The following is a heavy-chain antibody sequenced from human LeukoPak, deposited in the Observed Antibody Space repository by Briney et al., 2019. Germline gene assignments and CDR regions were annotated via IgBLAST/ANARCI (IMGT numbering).Heavy chain of an antibody. J-gene: IGHJ3*02. D-gene: IGHD5-18*01. CDR1: GGSISSYY. V-gene: IGHV4-59*08. CDR3: ARHGKQLWFDAFDI. Sequence: SETLSLTCTVSGGSISSYYWSWIRQPPGKGLEWIGYIYYSGSSNYNPSLKSRVTISVDTSKNQFSLKLSSVTAADTAVYYCARHGKQLWFDAFDIWGQGTMVTVSS. CDR2: IYYSGSS.